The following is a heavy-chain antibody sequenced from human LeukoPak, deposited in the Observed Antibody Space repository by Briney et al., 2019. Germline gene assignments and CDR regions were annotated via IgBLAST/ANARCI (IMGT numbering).Heavy chain of an antibody. J-gene: IGHJ5*02. CDR1: GASVSSSGYY. CDR2: IYYTGGT. D-gene: IGHD3-16*01. CDR3: ARHNWGSFYSFDT. V-gene: IGHV4-39*01. Sequence: SETLSLTCSVSGASVSSSGYYWDWIRQAPGKGLEWIGTIYYTGGTSYSPSLASRVTISVDTSKNHFSLSLTYVTAADTAIYYCARHNWGSFYSFDTWHQETLVTVSS.